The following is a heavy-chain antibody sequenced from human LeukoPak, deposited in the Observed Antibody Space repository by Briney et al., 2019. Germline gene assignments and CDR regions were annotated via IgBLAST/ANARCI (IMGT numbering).Heavy chain of an antibody. CDR3: ARRTDSGWKWFDP. CDR2: IHPGEYER. J-gene: IGHJ5*02. V-gene: IGHV5-51*01. Sequence: GESLRISCKGSGYSFTSYWINWVRQMPGKGLEWMGVIHPGEYERRYSPSFEGQVTISADRSISTAYMQWSSLKASDTAMYYCARRTDSGWKWFDPWGQGTLVTVSS. D-gene: IGHD6-25*01. CDR1: GYSFTSYW.